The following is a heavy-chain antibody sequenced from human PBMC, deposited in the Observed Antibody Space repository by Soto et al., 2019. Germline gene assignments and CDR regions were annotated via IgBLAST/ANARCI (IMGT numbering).Heavy chain of an antibody. CDR2: IYYSGST. J-gene: IGHJ4*02. Sequence: SETLSLTCTVSGGSISSYYWSWIRQPPGKGLEWIGYIYYSGSTNYNPSLKSRVTISVDTSKNQFSLKLSSVTAADTAVYYCARHDFWSGYYYFDYWGQGTLVTVSS. V-gene: IGHV4-59*08. D-gene: IGHD3-3*01. CDR1: GGSISSYY. CDR3: ARHDFWSGYYYFDY.